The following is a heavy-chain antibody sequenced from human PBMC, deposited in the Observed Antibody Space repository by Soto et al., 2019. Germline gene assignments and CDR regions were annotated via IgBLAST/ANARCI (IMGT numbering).Heavy chain of an antibody. D-gene: IGHD6-6*01. CDR2: ISSSSSYI. CDR1: GFTFSSYS. V-gene: IGHV3-21*01. J-gene: IGHJ6*02. Sequence: GGSLRLSCAASGFTFSSYSMNWVRQAPGKGLEWVSSISSSSSYIYYADSVKGRFTISRDNAKNSLYLQMNSLRAEDTAVYYCARFLYSSFGGYYYGMDVWGQGTTVTVSS. CDR3: ARFLYSSFGGYYYGMDV.